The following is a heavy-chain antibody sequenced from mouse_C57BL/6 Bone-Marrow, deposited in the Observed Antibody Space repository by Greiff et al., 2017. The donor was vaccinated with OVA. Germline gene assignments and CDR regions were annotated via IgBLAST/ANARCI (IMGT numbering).Heavy chain of an antibody. V-gene: IGHV2-9*01. CDR3: AKHDYGSSYDYYAMDY. Sequence: VKLQQSGPGLVAPSQSLSITCTVSGFSLTSYGVDWVRQPPGKGLEWLGVIWGGGSTNYTSALMSRLSISKDNSKSQVFLKMNSLQTDDTAMYYCAKHDYGSSYDYYAMDYWGQGTSVTVSS. CDR1: GFSLTSYG. D-gene: IGHD1-1*01. CDR2: IWGGGST. J-gene: IGHJ4*01.